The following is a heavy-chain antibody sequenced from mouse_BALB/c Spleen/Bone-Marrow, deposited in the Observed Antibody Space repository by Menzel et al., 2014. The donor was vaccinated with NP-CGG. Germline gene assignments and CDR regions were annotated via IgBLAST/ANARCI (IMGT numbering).Heavy chain of an antibody. CDR3: ARDRRDYGKAWYFDV. J-gene: IGHJ1*01. CDR2: IWAGGST. V-gene: IGHV2-9*02. Sequence: VQLKQSGPGLVAPSQSLSITCTVSGFSLTSYGVHWVRQPPGKGLEWLGIIWAGGSTNYKSALMSRLSISKDNSRSQVFLKMNSLQTDDTAMYYCARDRRDYGKAWYFDVWGAGTTVTVSS. D-gene: IGHD2-1*01. CDR1: GFSLTSYG.